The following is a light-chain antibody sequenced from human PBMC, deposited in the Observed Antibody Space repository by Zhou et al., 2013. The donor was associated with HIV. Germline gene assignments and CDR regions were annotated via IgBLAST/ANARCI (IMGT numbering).Light chain of an antibody. V-gene: IGKV2-28*01. J-gene: IGKJ2*01. CDR1: QSLLHSNGYNY. CDR3: NSIIVTWT. Sequence: DIVMTQSPLSLPVTPGEPASISCRSSQSLLHSNGYNYLDWYLQKPGQSPQLLIYLGSNRASGVPDRFSGSGSGTDFTLTISSLQPDDFATYYANSIIVTWTFG. CDR2: LGS.